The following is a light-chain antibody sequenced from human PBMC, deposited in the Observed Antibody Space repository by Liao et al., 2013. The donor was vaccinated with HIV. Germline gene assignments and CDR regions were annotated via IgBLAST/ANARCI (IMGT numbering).Light chain of an antibody. V-gene: IGLV3-1*01. CDR1: KLGDKY. Sequence: SYELTQPPSVSVSPGQTASIICSGDKLGDKYACWYQQKPGQSPVVVIYQDSKRPSGIPERISGSISGNTATLTISRVEAGDEADYYCQLWDSSSDHPVFGGGTKLTVL. CDR2: QDS. CDR3: QLWDSSSDHPV. J-gene: IGLJ2*01.